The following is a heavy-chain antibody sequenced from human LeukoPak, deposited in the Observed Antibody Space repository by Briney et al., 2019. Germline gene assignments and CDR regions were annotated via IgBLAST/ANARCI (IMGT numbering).Heavy chain of an antibody. D-gene: IGHD3-10*01. J-gene: IGHJ6*02. CDR2: ISSSSSYI. Sequence: GGSLRLSCAASGSTFSSYSMNWVRQAPGKGLEWVSSISSSSSYIYYADSVKGRFTISRDNAKNSLYLQMNSLRDEDTAVYYCARELGYYGSGSYSPSYYYYGMDVWGQGTTVTVSS. V-gene: IGHV3-21*01. CDR3: ARELGYYGSGSYSPSYYYYGMDV. CDR1: GSTFSSYS.